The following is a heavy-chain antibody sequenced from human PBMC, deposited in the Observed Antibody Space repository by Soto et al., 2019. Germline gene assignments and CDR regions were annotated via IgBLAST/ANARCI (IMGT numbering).Heavy chain of an antibody. CDR2: ISGSGGST. V-gene: IGHV3-23*01. CDR1: GFTFSSYA. Sequence: GGSLRLSCAASGFTFSSYAMSWVRQAPGKGLEWVSAISGSGGSTYYADSVKGRFTISRDNSKNTLYLQMNSLRAEDTAVYYCASTPDEDYYYGMDVWGQGTTVTVSS. CDR3: ASTPDEDYYYGMDV. J-gene: IGHJ6*02.